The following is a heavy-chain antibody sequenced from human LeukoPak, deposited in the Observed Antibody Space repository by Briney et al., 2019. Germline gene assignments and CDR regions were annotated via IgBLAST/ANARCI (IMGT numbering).Heavy chain of an antibody. Sequence: ASVKVSCKASGGTFSSYAISWVRQAPGQGLEWMGGIIPIFGTANYAQKFQGRVTITADESTSTAYMEQSSLRSEDTAVYYCARLDLRGDYFDYWGQGTLVTVSS. J-gene: IGHJ4*02. CDR2: IIPIFGTA. CDR3: ARLDLRGDYFDY. CDR1: GGTFSSYA. V-gene: IGHV1-69*13. D-gene: IGHD3-9*01.